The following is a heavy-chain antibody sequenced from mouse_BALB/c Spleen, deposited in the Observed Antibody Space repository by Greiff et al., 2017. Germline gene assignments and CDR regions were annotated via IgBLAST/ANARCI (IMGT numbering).Heavy chain of an antibody. D-gene: IGHD1-1*01. CDR1: GYTFTSYT. J-gene: IGHJ4*01. CDR3: ARLLRGEYYAMDY. Sequence: VQLQESGAELARPGASVKMSCKASGYTFTSYTMHWVKQRPGQGLEWIGYINPSSGYTNYNQKFKDKATLTADKSSSTAYMQLSSLTSEDSAVYYCARLLRGEYYAMDYWGQGTSVTVSS. CDR2: INPSSGYT. V-gene: IGHV1-4*01.